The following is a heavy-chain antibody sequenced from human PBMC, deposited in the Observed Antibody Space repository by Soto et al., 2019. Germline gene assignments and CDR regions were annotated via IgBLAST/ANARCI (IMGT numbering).Heavy chain of an antibody. J-gene: IGHJ4*02. Sequence: QVQLVESGGGVVQPGRSLRLSCAASGFTFSSYGMHWVRQAPGKGLEWVAVISYDDSNKYYADSVKGRFTISRDNSKNTLYLQMNSLRAEDTAMYYCAKDRGDEQWLDGGIDYWGQGTLVTVSS. D-gene: IGHD6-19*01. CDR1: GFTFSSYG. CDR3: AKDRGDEQWLDGGIDY. CDR2: ISYDDSNK. V-gene: IGHV3-30*18.